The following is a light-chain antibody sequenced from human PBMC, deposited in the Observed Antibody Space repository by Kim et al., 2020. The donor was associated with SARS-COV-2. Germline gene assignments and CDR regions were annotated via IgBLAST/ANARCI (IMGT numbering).Light chain of an antibody. CDR2: GAS. Sequence: LSPGNTATLSCRASQSVSRNYVAWYQQKLGQAPRLIIHGASSRATDIPLRFSGSGSGTDFTLTITRLEPEDFAMYYCLQYGSSWTFGQGTKVDIK. V-gene: IGKV3-20*01. CDR3: LQYGSSWT. J-gene: IGKJ1*01. CDR1: QSVSRNY.